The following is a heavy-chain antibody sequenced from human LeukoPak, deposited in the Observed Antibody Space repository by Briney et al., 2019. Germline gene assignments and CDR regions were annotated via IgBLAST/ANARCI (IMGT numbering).Heavy chain of an antibody. CDR1: GYTFTSYG. Sequence: ASVKVSCKASGYTFTSYGISWVRQAPGQGLEWMGWISAYNGNTNYAQKLQGRVTMTTDTSTSTAYMELRSLRSDDTAVYYCARGAGIGHYDHRCADAFDIWGQGTMVTVSS. V-gene: IGHV1-18*01. CDR3: ARGAGIGHYDHRCADAFDI. D-gene: IGHD3-22*01. J-gene: IGHJ3*02. CDR2: ISAYNGNT.